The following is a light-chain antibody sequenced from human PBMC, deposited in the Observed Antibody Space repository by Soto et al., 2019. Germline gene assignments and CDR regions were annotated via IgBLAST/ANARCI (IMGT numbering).Light chain of an antibody. CDR2: GAS. Sequence: EIVLSEYPGTLSLSPGERAPLSCRGSQSITSTYLAWYQQKPGQAPRLLIYGASTRATGIPARFSGSGSGTEFTLTISSLQSEDFAVYYCQQYNNWPPWTFGQGTKVDIK. J-gene: IGKJ1*01. CDR1: QSITSTY. CDR3: QQYNNWPPWT. V-gene: IGKV3-15*01.